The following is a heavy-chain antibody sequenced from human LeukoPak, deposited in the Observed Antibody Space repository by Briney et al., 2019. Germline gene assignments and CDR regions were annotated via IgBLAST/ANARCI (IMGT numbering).Heavy chain of an antibody. V-gene: IGHV1-2*02. CDR2: INPNSGGT. D-gene: IGHD3-3*01. J-gene: IGHJ4*02. Sequence: ASVKVSCKASGYTFTGYYMHWERQAPGQGLEWMGWINPNSGGTNYAQKFQGRVTMTRDTSISTAYMELSRLRSDDTAVYYCARAGPHYDFWSGYSYYFDYWGQGTLVTVSS. CDR1: GYTFTGYY. CDR3: ARAGPHYDFWSGYSYYFDY.